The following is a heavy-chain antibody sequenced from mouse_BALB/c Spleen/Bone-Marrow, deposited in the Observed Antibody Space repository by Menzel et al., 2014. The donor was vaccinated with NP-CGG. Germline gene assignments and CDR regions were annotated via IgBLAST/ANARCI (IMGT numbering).Heavy chain of an antibody. V-gene: IGHV1-5*01. D-gene: IGHD5-1*01. CDR1: GYSFTSYW. Sequence: EVQLQQSGTALARPGASVKMSCKASGYSFTSYWMHWVKQRPGQGLEWIGAIYPGNSNTNYNQKFTGKAKLTAVTSASTAYMELSSLTNEDSAVYYCTVSLTLYYFDYWGQGTTLTVSS. J-gene: IGHJ2*01. CDR3: TVSLTLYYFDY. CDR2: IYPGNSNT.